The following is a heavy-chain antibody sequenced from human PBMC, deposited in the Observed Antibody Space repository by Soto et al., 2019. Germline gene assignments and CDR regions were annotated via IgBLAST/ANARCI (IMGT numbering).Heavy chain of an antibody. CDR1: GFTFSSYW. CDR3: AKGGNYDFHPY. D-gene: IGHD3-3*01. CDR2: INSDGSTT. Sequence: PGGSLRLSCAASGFTFSSYWMHWVRQAPGKGLVWVSRINSDGSTTSYADSVKGRFTISRDNAKNTLYLQMRSLRAEDTAVYYCAKGGNYDFHPYWGQGTLVTVSS. V-gene: IGHV3-74*01. J-gene: IGHJ4*02.